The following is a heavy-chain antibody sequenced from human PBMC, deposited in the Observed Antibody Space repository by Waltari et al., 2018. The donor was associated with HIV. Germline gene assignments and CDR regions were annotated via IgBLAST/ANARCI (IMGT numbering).Heavy chain of an antibody. D-gene: IGHD5-12*01. CDR3: ARGEDISLTHLPPGFRLEF. J-gene: IGHJ4*01. V-gene: IGHV1-2*06. CDR2: NNPDSGDT. Sequence: QTLLLQSASQLKTPGASVTLSCKVSGDRFTTYFLYWLRQAPGQGFEWLGRNNPDSGDTTYSQTFKTRVTMTRDTSSASTYMELTRLTSADTAIYFCARGEDISLTHLPPGFRLEFWGHGTLVTVSS. CDR1: GDRFTTYF.